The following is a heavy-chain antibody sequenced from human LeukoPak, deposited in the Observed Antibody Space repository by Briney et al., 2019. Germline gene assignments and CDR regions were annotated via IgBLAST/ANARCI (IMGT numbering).Heavy chain of an antibody. J-gene: IGHJ6*04. CDR1: GFTFSSYS. D-gene: IGHD4-17*01. CDR3: ASSGVTTVTYYYYGMDV. CDR2: ISSSSSSYI. V-gene: IGHV3-21*01. Sequence: PGGSLRLSCAASGFTFSSYSMNWVRQAPGKGLEWVSSISSSSSSYIYYADSVKGRFTISRDNAKNSLYLQMNSLRAEDTAVYYCASSGVTTVTYYYYGMDVWGKGTTVTVSS.